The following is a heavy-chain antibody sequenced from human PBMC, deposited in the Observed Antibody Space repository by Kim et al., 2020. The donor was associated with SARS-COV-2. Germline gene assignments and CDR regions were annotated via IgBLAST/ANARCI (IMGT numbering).Heavy chain of an antibody. J-gene: IGHJ4*02. D-gene: IGHD3-3*01. CDR1: GFTVSSNY. V-gene: IGHV3-66*01. Sequence: GGSLRLSCAASGFTVSSNYMSWVRQAPGKGLEWVSVIYSGGSTYYADSVKGRFTISRDNSKNTLYLQMNSLRAEDTAVYYCARDMGYYDFWSGYRDDYWGQGTLVTVSS. CDR3: ARDMGYYDFWSGYRDDY. CDR2: IYSGGST.